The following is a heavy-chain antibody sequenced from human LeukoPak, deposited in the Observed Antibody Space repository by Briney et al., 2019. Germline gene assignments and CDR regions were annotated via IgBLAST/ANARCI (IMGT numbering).Heavy chain of an antibody. CDR1: GGSISSGDYY. CDR3: ARYSYYDILTGYTTNWFDP. J-gene: IGHJ5*02. V-gene: IGHV4-30-4*01. Sequence: NSSQTLSLTCTVSGGSISSGDYYWSWIRQPPGKGLEWIGYIYYSGSTYYNPSLKSRVTISVDTSKNQFSLKLSSVTAADTAVYYCARYSYYDILTGYTTNWFDPWGQGTLVTVSS. CDR2: IYYSGST. D-gene: IGHD3-9*01.